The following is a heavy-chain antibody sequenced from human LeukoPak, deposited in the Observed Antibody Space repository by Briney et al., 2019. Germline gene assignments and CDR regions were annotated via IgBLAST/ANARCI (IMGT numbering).Heavy chain of an antibody. J-gene: IGHJ4*02. CDR1: GGSISSSSYY. V-gene: IGHV4-39*01. CDR3: ASWDIVVATRNFGY. CDR2: IYYSGST. D-gene: IGHD5-12*01. Sequence: SGTLSLTCTVSGGSISSSSYYWGWIRQPPGRGLEWIGSIYYSGSTYYNPSLKSRVTISVDTSKNQFSLKLSSVTAADTAVYYCASWDIVVATRNFGYWGQGTLVTVSS.